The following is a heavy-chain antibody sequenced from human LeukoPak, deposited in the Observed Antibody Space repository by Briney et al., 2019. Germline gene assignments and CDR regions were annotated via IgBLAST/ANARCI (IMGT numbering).Heavy chain of an antibody. V-gene: IGHV4-39*07. CDR3: AREGAYRTYGDYSPFDF. Sequence: KASETLSLTCVVSGGSVSSTNYYWGWIRQPPGKGLEWIGTTHYSGNTYYYPSLKSRVTISLDTSKNQFSLRLNSVAAADTAVYYCAREGAYRTYGDYSPFDFWGQGTLVTVSS. CDR2: THYSGNT. CDR1: GGSVSSTNYY. J-gene: IGHJ5*01. D-gene: IGHD4-17*01.